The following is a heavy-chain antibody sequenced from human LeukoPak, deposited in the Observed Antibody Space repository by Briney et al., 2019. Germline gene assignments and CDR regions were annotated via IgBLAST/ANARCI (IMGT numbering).Heavy chain of an antibody. CDR3: AELGITMIGGV. CDR2: ISTSSSYI. CDR1: GFTFGSYS. J-gene: IGHJ6*04. D-gene: IGHD3-10*02. V-gene: IGHV3-21*01. Sequence: PGGSLRLSCAAYGFTFGSYSMNWVRQAPGKGLEWVSFISTSSSYIYYADSVKGRFTTSRDNAKNSLYLEMNSLRAEDTAVYYCAELGITMIGGVWGKGTTVTISS.